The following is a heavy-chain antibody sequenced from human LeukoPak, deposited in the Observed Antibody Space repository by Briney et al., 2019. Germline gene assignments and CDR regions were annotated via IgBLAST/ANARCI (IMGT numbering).Heavy chain of an antibody. CDR2: INPNSGGT. D-gene: IGHD6-19*01. J-gene: IGHJ4*02. V-gene: IGHV1-2*02. CDR1: GYTFTGYY. CDR3: ARDSSGFWHGFDY. Sequence: ASVRVSCKASGYTFTGYYMHWVRQAPGQGLEWMGWINPNSGGTNYAQKFQGRVTMTGDTSISTAYMELSRLRSDDTAVYYCARDSSGFWHGFDYWGQGTLVIVSS.